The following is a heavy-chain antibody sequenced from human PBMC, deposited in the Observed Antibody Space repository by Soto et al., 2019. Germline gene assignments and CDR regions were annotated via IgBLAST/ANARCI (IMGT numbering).Heavy chain of an antibody. V-gene: IGHV4-39*01. CDR2: IYYSGST. Sequence: SETLSLTCTVSGGSISSSSYYWGWIRQPPGKGLEWIGSIYYSGSTYYNPSLKSRVTISVDTSKNQFSLKLSSVTAADTAVYYCARLASNDYYYYYMDVWGKGTTVTVSS. CDR1: GGSISSSSYY. J-gene: IGHJ6*03. D-gene: IGHD3-3*02. CDR3: ARLASNDYYYYYMDV.